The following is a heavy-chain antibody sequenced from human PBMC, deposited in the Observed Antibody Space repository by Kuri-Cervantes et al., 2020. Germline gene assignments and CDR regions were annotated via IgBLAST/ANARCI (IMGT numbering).Heavy chain of an antibody. CDR3: ARGTTGTSKGINFDY. J-gene: IGHJ4*02. D-gene: IGHD1-1*01. Sequence: ASVKVSCKASGYTFTSYAMHWVRQAPGQRLEWMGWINAGNGNTKYSQKFQGRVTITRDTSASTAYMELSSLRSEDTAVYYCARGTTGTSKGINFDYWGQGTLVTGSS. CDR2: INAGNGNT. CDR1: GYTFTSYA. V-gene: IGHV1-3*01.